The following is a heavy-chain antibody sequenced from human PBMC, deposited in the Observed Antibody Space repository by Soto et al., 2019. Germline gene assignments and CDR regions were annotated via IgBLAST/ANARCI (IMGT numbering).Heavy chain of an antibody. Sequence: GGSLRLSCAASGFTFGSFAMSWVRQAPGKGLDWVSAITANGARTYYADSVKGRFTISRDNSKDTLYLQMNSLRAEDTAVYYCAKESPYTHSRVYYFDYWGEGTLVTVSS. CDR1: GFTFGSFA. D-gene: IGHD6-13*01. V-gene: IGHV3-23*01. CDR3: AKESPYTHSRVYYFDY. CDR2: ITANGART. J-gene: IGHJ4*02.